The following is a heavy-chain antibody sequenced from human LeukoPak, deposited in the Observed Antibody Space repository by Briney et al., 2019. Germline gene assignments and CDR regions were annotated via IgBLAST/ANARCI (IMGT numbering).Heavy chain of an antibody. J-gene: IGHJ6*02. CDR2: ISYDGSNE. V-gene: IGHV3-30-3*01. CDR1: GFTFSSYA. Sequence: GGSLRLSCAASGFTFSSYAMHWVRQAPGKGLEWAAVISYDGSNEYYADSVKGRFTISRDNSKNTLYLQMNSLRAEDTAVYYCARANTYYYGPTYYYYGMDVWGQGTTVTVSS. CDR3: ARANTYYYGPTYYYYGMDV. D-gene: IGHD3-10*01.